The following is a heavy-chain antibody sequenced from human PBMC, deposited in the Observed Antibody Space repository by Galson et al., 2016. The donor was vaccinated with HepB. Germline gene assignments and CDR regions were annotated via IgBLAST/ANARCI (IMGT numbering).Heavy chain of an antibody. CDR2: INPNSGGA. Sequence: SVKVSCKASGHTFSDYYIHWVRQAPGQGLEWMGWINPNSGGAYYAQKFQGRVTMTRDTSISTAYIELSRLTSVDTAVYFCAGVPTTNYYYGMDVWGQGTTVTVSS. CDR3: AGVPTTNYYYGMDV. J-gene: IGHJ6*02. CDR1: GHTFSDYY. D-gene: IGHD4-11*01. V-gene: IGHV1-2*02.